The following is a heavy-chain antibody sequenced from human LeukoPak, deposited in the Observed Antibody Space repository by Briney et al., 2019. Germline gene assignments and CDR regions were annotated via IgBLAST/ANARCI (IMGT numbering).Heavy chain of an antibody. V-gene: IGHV1-46*01. CDR3: ARGSSGYYFDY. CDR1: GGTFSSYA. Sequence: ASVKVSCKASGGTFSSYAISWVRQAPGQGLEWMGIINPSGGSTSYAQKFQGRVTMTRDTSTSTVYMELSSLRSEDTAVYYCARGSSGYYFDYWGQGTLVTVSS. D-gene: IGHD6-19*01. CDR2: INPSGGST. J-gene: IGHJ4*02.